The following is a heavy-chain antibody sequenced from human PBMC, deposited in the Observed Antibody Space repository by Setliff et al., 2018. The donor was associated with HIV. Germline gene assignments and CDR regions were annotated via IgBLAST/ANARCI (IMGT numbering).Heavy chain of an antibody. J-gene: IGHJ3*02. D-gene: IGHD1-20*01. CDR1: GGSFSGSY. V-gene: IGHV4-34*01. Sequence: SETLSLTCAVYGGSFSGSYWSWIRQPPGKGLEWIGEINHRVHTNYNPSLKSRVTISLDTSKNQFSLKLSSVTAADTAVYYCSSSGIQSNAFDIWGQGTMVTVSS. CDR2: INHRVHT. CDR3: SSSGIQSNAFDI.